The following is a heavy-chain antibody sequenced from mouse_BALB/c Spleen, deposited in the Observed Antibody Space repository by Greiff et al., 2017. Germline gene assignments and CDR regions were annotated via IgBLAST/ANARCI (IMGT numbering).Heavy chain of an antibody. Sequence: EVQLVESGGGLVKPGGSLKLSCAASGFAFSSYDMSWVRQTPEKRLEWVAYISSGGGSTYYPDTVKGRFTISRDNAKNTLYLQMSSLKSEDTAMYYCARHTWDGAYWGQGTLVTVSA. V-gene: IGHV5-12-1*01. CDR2: ISSGGGST. J-gene: IGHJ3*01. D-gene: IGHD4-1*01. CDR3: ARHTWDGAY. CDR1: GFAFSSYD.